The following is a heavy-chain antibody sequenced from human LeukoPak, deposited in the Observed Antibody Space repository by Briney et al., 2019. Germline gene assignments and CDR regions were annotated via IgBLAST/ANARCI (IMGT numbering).Heavy chain of an antibody. CDR2: ISYSGGT. D-gene: IGHD3-22*01. CDR1: GGSVSSRY. V-gene: IGHV4-59*02. Sequence: SETPSLTCTVSGGSVSSRYWSWIRQPPGKGLEWIGYISYSGGTKYNPSLKSRVTISVDTSKNQFSLKLRSVTAADTAVYYCARVYDSSSYYYYFDYWGQGTLVTVSS. CDR3: ARVYDSSSYYYYFDY. J-gene: IGHJ4*02.